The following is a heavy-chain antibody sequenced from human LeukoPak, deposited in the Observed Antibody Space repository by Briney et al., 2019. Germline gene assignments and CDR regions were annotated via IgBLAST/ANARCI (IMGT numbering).Heavy chain of an antibody. J-gene: IGHJ5*02. V-gene: IGHV1-8*03. CDR2: MNPNSGNT. CDR1: GYTFTSYD. D-gene: IGHD4-11*01. CDR3: ARGRGSTVTTEWFDP. Sequence: GASVKVSCKASGYTFTSYDINWVRQATGQGLEWMGWMNPNSGNTGYAQKFQGRVTFTRNTSISTTYMEVSSLRSEDTAVYYCARGRGSTVTTEWFDPWGKGTLVTVSS.